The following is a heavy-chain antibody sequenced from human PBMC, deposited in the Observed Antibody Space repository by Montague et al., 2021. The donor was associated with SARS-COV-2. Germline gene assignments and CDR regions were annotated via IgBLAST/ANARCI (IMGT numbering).Heavy chain of an antibody. CDR3: ARHITGSGNAFDI. D-gene: IGHD3-10*01. J-gene: IGHJ3*02. Sequence: SETLSLTCIVSRDSITNSHWGWVRQPPGKGLEWIGSISYSGSTYYKSSLKSRVTISVDTSKNQFSLRLSSVTAADTAVYYCARHITGSGNAFDIWGQGTMVTVSS. V-gene: IGHV4-59*05. CDR2: ISYSGST. CDR1: RDSITNSH.